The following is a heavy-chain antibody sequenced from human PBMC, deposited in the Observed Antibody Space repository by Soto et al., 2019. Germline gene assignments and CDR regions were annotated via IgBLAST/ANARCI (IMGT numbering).Heavy chain of an antibody. D-gene: IGHD4-17*01. CDR1: GFTFSSYG. CDR3: ARDYGDYRAYRMDV. V-gene: IGHV3-33*01. CDR2: IWYDGSNK. J-gene: IGHJ6*02. Sequence: QVQLVESGGGVVQPGRSLRLSCAASGFTFSSYGMHWVRQAPGKGLEWVAVIWYDGSNKYYADSVKGRFTISRDNSKNTLYLQMNSLRAEDTAVYYCARDYGDYRAYRMDVWGQGTTVTVSS.